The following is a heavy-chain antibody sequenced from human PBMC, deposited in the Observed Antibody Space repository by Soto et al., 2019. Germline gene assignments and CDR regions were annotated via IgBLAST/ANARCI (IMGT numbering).Heavy chain of an antibody. J-gene: IGHJ5*02. CDR1: GGSISSYY. D-gene: IGHD2-8*02. Sequence: SETLSLTCTVSGGSISSYYWSWIRQPPGKGLEWIGYIYYSGSTNYNPSLKCRVTISVDTSKNQFSLKLSSVTAADTAVYYCARNDIVLHWFDPWGQGTLVTVSS. V-gene: IGHV4-59*08. CDR3: ARNDIVLHWFDP. CDR2: IYYSGST.